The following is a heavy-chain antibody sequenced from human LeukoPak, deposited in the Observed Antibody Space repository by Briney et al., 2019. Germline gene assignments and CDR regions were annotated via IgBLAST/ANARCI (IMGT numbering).Heavy chain of an antibody. D-gene: IGHD1-26*01. Sequence: PGGSLTLSCAASGFTFSSYAMTWVRQAPGKGLEWVSGISGSGGNTYYTDSVRGRLSISRDNSKNTLYLQVNSLKTEDTAVYHCLWVRGSGTYPYYYYYMDVWGKGTTVTISS. V-gene: IGHV3-23*01. CDR2: ISGSGGNT. CDR3: LWVRGSGTYPYYYYYMDV. J-gene: IGHJ6*03. CDR1: GFTFSSYA.